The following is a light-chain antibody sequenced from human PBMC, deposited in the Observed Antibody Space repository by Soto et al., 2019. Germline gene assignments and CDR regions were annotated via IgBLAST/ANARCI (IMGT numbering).Light chain of an antibody. CDR3: GSYAGSYTRV. CDR2: DVG. CDR1: SSDVGGYNY. V-gene: IGLV2-11*01. J-gene: IGLJ1*01. Sequence: QSALTQPRSVAGSPGQSVTISCTGTSSDVGGYNYVSWYQQHPGKAPKLMIYDVGKRPSGVPDRFSGSKSDNTASLTISGIQAEDEADYYCGSYAGSYTRVFAMGTKATVL.